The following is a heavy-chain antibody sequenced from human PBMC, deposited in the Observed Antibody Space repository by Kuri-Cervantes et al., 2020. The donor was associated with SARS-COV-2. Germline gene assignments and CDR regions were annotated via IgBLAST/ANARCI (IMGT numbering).Heavy chain of an antibody. Sequence: GGSLRLSCAVSGFTFSNYGMNWVRQAPGKGLEWVSTISESGGVTYYADSVMGQFAILRDNSKNTLYLQMNSLRADDTAVYYCVKENSGRAPLMDVWGQGTTVTVSS. J-gene: IGHJ6*02. CDR2: ISESGGVT. V-gene: IGHV3-23*01. CDR1: GFTFSNYG. D-gene: IGHD1-26*01. CDR3: VKENSGRAPLMDV.